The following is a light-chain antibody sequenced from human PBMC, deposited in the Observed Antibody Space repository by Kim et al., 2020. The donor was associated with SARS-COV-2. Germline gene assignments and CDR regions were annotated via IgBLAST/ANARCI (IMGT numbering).Light chain of an antibody. V-gene: IGKV1-5*03. J-gene: IGKJ1*01. Sequence: DIQMTQSPSTLSASVGDRVTITCRASQRISGCLAWYQQKPGKAPKLLIYKASSLESGVPSRFSGSGSGTEFTLTVSSLEPDDFATYYCQQYNSYPWTFGQGTKVDIK. CDR2: KAS. CDR3: QQYNSYPWT. CDR1: QRISGC.